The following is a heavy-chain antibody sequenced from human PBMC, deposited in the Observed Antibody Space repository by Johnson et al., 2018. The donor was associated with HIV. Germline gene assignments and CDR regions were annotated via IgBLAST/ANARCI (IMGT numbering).Heavy chain of an antibody. D-gene: IGHD3-22*01. CDR3: ARGGRYYDPGAFDI. Sequence: EVQLVESGGGLVQPGRSLRLSCAASGFTVRSNYMSWVRQAPGKGLEWVSVIYSGGSTFYADSVKGRFTISRDNAKNSLYLQMNSLRAEDTALYYCARGGRYYDPGAFDIWGQGAMVTVSS. CDR2: IYSGGST. CDR1: GFTVRSNY. V-gene: IGHV3-66*01. J-gene: IGHJ3*02.